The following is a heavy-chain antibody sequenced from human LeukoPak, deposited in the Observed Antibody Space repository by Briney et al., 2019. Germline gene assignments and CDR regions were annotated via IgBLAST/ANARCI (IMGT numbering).Heavy chain of an antibody. Sequence: SETLSLTCAVSDVSISDYYWRWLRQPPGKGLEWIGYIYHTGDSNQNPSLEGRVTVTLDTPKNQVSLKVTAVTAADTAVYYCARHAFASPLAIWGQGTVVTVSS. CDR3: ARHAFASPLAI. CDR1: DVSISDYY. CDR2: IYHTGDS. V-gene: IGHV4-59*08. J-gene: IGHJ4*02. D-gene: IGHD2-21*01.